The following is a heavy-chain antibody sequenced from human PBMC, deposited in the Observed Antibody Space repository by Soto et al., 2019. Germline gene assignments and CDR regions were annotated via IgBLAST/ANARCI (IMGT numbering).Heavy chain of an antibody. CDR1: DDSISSGGYY. V-gene: IGHV4-61*08. CDR2: IYYSGST. J-gene: IGHJ6*02. CDR3: GDHSNGIYYGMDV. D-gene: IGHD4-4*01. Sequence: SETLSLTCTVSDDSISSGGYYRSWIRQHPGKGLEWIGYIYYSGSTNYNPSLKSRATISVDTSKNQFSLRLSSVTAADTAVYYCGDHSNGIYYGMDVWGHGTTVTVSS.